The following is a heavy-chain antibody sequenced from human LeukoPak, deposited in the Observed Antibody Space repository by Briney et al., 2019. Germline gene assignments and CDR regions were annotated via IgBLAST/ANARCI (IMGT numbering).Heavy chain of an antibody. CDR1: GGSISSYY. V-gene: IGHV4-4*07. D-gene: IGHD3-22*01. J-gene: IGHJ4*03. CDR3: ARDRGDSSGYYWGEEEPYFDP. CDR2: IHTIGST. Sequence: SETLSLTCTVSGGSISSYYWSWIRQPAGKGLEWIGRIHTIGSTNYNPSLKSRVTISVDTSKNQFSLKLSSVTAADTAVYYCARDRGDSSGYYWGEEEPYFDPWGQGTMVTVSS.